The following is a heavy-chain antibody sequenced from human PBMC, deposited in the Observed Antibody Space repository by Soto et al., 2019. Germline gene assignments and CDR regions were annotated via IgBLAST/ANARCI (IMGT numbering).Heavy chain of an antibody. Sequence: PSQTLSLTCVISGDSVSNNSAAWNWIRQSPSRGLEWLGRTYYRSKWYNDYAVSVKSRITINPDTSKNQFSLKLSSVTAADTAVYYCARAAPRYCSGGSCYSGRDYWGQGTLVTVSS. CDR2: TYYRSKWYN. D-gene: IGHD2-15*01. V-gene: IGHV6-1*01. CDR1: GDSVSNNSAA. J-gene: IGHJ4*02. CDR3: ARAAPRYCSGGSCYSGRDY.